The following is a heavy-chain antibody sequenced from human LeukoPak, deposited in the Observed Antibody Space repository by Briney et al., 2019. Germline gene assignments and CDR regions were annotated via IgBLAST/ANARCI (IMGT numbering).Heavy chain of an antibody. V-gene: IGHV4-59*01. D-gene: IGHD1/OR15-1a*01. Sequence: KSSETLSLTCTVSGGSISSYYWSWIRQPPGKGLEWIGYIYYSGSTNYNPSLKSRVTISVDTSKNQFSLKLSSVTAADTAVYYCARERGTRMYFDYWGQGTLVTVSS. CDR1: GGSISSYY. CDR2: IYYSGST. CDR3: ARERGTRMYFDY. J-gene: IGHJ4*02.